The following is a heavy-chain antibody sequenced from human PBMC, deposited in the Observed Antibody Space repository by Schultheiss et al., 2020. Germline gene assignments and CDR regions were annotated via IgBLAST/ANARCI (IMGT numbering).Heavy chain of an antibody. V-gene: IGHV3-15*01. CDR2: IKSKTDGGTT. CDR3: ASTYYYGSGSGIIDY. D-gene: IGHD3-10*01. Sequence: GGSLRLSCAASGFTFSSYWMSWVRQAPGKGLEWVGRIKSKTDGGTTDYAAPVKGRFTISRDDSKNTLYLQMNSLRAEDTAVYYCASTYYYGSGSGIIDYWGQGTLVTVSS. J-gene: IGHJ4*02. CDR1: GFTFSSYW.